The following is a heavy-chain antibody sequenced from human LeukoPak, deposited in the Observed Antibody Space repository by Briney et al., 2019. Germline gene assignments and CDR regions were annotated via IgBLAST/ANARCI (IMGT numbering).Heavy chain of an antibody. V-gene: IGHV4-39*01. CDR2: IYYSGST. J-gene: IGHJ4*02. CDR1: GGSISSSSYY. Sequence: SETLSLTCTASGGSISSSSYYWGWIRQPPGKGLEWIGSIYYSGSTYYNPSLKSRVTISVDTSKNQFSLKLSSVTAADTAVYYCARRPEYYYGSGSYSEYYFDYWGQGTLVTVSS. CDR3: ARRPEYYYGSGSYSEYYFDY. D-gene: IGHD3-10*01.